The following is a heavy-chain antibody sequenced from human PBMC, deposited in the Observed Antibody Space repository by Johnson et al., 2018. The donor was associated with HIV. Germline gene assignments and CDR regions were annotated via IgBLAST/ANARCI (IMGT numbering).Heavy chain of an antibody. CDR1: GFTVSGDY. CDR2: IYNDGTT. Sequence: VQLVESGGGLVQPGGSLRLSCAASGFTVSGDYMSWVRQAPGKGLEWVSLIYNDGTTYYADSVKGRFTISRDNSKNTLYLQMNSLRAEDTAVYYCAKDLQQPQRGEHALAQDAFDIWGQGTMVTVSS. J-gene: IGHJ3*02. CDR3: AKDLQQPQRGEHALAQDAFDI. D-gene: IGHD6-13*01. V-gene: IGHV3-66*01.